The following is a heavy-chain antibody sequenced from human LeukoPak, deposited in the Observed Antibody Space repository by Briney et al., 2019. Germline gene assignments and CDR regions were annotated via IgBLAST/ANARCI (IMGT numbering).Heavy chain of an antibody. D-gene: IGHD5-18*01. Sequence: GGSLRLSCAASGFTFYDYGMSWVRQAPGKGLEWVSGINWNGGSTGYADSVKGRFTISRDNAKNSLYLQMNSLRAEDTALYHCARGGWYSYDPYYYYGMDVWGQGTTVTVSS. CDR2: INWNGGST. CDR1: GFTFYDYG. CDR3: ARGGWYSYDPYYYYGMDV. V-gene: IGHV3-20*01. J-gene: IGHJ6*02.